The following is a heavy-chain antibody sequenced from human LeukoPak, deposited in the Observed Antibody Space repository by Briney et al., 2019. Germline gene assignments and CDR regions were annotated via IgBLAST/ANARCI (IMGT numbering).Heavy chain of an antibody. J-gene: IGHJ4*02. V-gene: IGHV1-24*01. CDR2: FDPEDGET. CDR3: ATGLSGYYYQSGHFDY. CDR1: GYTLTELT. D-gene: IGHD3-22*01. Sequence: GASVKVSCKVSGYTLTELTMHWVRQAPGKGLEWMGGFDPEDGETIYAQKFQGRVTMTEDTSTDTAYMELSSLRSEDTAVYYCATGLSGYYYQSGHFDYWGQGTLVTVSS.